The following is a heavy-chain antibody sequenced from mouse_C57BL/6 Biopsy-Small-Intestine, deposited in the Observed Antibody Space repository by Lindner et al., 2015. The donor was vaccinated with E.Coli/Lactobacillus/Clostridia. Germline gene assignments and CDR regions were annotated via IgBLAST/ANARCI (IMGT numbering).Heavy chain of an antibody. CDR1: GFTFSSYA. CDR3: ARDYYGSRYYFDY. CDR2: ISGGGSYT. D-gene: IGHD1-1*01. Sequence: VQLQESGGGLVKPGGSLKLSCAASGFTFSSYAMSWVRQTPEKRLEWVATISGGGSYTYYPDNVKGRFTISRDNAKNNLYLQMSHLKSEDTAMYYCARDYYGSRYYFDYWGQGTTLTVSS. V-gene: IGHV5-4*01. J-gene: IGHJ2*01.